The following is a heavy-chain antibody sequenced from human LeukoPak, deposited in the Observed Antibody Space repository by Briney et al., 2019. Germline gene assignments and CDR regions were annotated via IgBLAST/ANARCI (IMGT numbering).Heavy chain of an antibody. J-gene: IGHJ4*02. V-gene: IGHV4-59*08. Sequence: SETLALTCTVSGGSMINYYWSWIRLTPGKGLEWIAYAYHTGHTHYNPSLKSRATISLDTSKNQVSLKVNSVTAADTAVYYCARHPFSAPFDYWGQGTLVTVSS. D-gene: IGHD6-19*01. CDR3: ARHPFSAPFDY. CDR1: GGSMINYY. CDR2: AYHTGHT.